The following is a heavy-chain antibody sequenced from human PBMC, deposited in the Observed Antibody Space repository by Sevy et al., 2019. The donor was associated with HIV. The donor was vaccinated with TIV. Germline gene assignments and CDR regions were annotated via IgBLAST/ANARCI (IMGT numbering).Heavy chain of an antibody. CDR1: GFTFSSYG. CDR2: ISYGGSPK. Sequence: GGSRLSCAASGFTFSSYGMHWVRQAPGKGLEWVAVISYGGSPKYYADSVKGRFTISRDNSKNTVYLQMNSLRAEDTAVYYCARDEYSDYDTYYHGMDVWGQGTTVTVSS. D-gene: IGHD5-12*01. CDR3: ARDEYSDYDTYYHGMDV. J-gene: IGHJ6*02. V-gene: IGHV3-30*19.